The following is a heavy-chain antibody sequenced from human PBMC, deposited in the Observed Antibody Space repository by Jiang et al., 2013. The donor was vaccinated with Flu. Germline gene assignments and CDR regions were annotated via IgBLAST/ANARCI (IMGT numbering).Heavy chain of an antibody. D-gene: IGHD3-16*01. J-gene: IGHJ3*01. CDR2: IYWDDDK. CDR1: GFSISTSGAG. V-gene: IGHV2-5*02. CDR3: AHRRSGFFSGPMQDTFAY. Sequence: KPTQTLTLTCQFSGFSISTSGAGVGWIRQPPGKALEWLALIYWDDDKRYRPSLKDRLTITKDTSQNQVVLTMANVDTVDTGTYFCAHRRSGFFSGPMQDTFAYWGQGTTVIVSS.